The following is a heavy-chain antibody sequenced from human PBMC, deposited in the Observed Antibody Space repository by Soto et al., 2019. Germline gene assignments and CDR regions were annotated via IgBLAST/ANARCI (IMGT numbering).Heavy chain of an antibody. V-gene: IGHV3-21*01. CDR3: ARDVVVVPAAIHWFDP. Sequence: GGSLRLSCAASGFTFSDYSMHWVRQAPGKGLEWVSSISSSSSYIYYADSVKGRFTISRDNAKNSLYLQMNSLRAEDTAVYYCARDVVVVPAAIHWFDPWGQGTLVTISS. CDR1: GFTFSDYS. D-gene: IGHD2-2*01. J-gene: IGHJ5*02. CDR2: ISSSSSYI.